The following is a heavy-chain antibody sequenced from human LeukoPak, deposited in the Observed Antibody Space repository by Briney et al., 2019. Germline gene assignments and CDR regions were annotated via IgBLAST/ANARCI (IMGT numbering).Heavy chain of an antibody. CDR3: ARDNWSSWFPTFFDY. Sequence: SETLSLTCTVSGGSISSYYWSWIRQPAGKGLEWIGRIYTSGSTNYNPSLMRRVTMSVDTSKNQFSLKLSSVTAADTAVYYCARDNWSSWFPTFFDYWGQGTLVTVSS. V-gene: IGHV4-4*07. D-gene: IGHD6-13*01. CDR1: GGSISSYY. J-gene: IGHJ4*02. CDR2: IYTSGST.